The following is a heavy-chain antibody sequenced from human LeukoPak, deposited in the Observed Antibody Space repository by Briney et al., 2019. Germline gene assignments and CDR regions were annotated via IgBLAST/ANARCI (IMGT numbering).Heavy chain of an antibody. V-gene: IGHV4-4*07. Sequence: SETLSLTCTVSGVSFSSYYWSWIRQPAGRGLEWIGRIHTSGSTNYNPSLKSRVTMSVDTSKNQFSLKLSSVTAADTAVYYCARVGRERHNYYYGMDVWGQGTTVTVSS. CDR1: GVSFSSYY. CDR3: ARVGRERHNYYYGMDV. D-gene: IGHD1-1*01. J-gene: IGHJ6*02. CDR2: IHTSGST.